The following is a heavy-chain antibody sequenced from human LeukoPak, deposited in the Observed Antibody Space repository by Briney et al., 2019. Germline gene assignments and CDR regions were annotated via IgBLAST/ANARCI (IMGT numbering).Heavy chain of an antibody. V-gene: IGHV4-30-2*01. D-gene: IGHD6-6*01. CDR3: ARSIAARPSWFDP. J-gene: IGHJ5*02. CDR1: GGSISSGGYS. CDR2: IYHSGST. Sequence: SETLSLTCAVSGGSISSGGYSWSWVRQPPGKSLEWIGYIYHSGSTYYNPSLKSRVTISVDRSKNQFSLKLSSVTAADTAVYYCARSIAARPSWFDPWGQGTLVTVSS.